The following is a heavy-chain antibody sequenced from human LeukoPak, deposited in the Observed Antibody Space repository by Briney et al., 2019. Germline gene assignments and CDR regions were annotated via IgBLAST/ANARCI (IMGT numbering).Heavy chain of an antibody. Sequence: GASVKVSCKASGYTFTSYGISWVRQTPGQGLEWMGWISAYNGNTNYAQKLQGRVTMTTDTSTITAYMELRSLRSDDTAVYYCARDHLIAVAGTPGYWGQGTLVTVSS. V-gene: IGHV1-18*01. J-gene: IGHJ4*02. CDR2: ISAYNGNT. CDR3: ARDHLIAVAGTPGY. CDR1: GYTFTSYG. D-gene: IGHD6-19*01.